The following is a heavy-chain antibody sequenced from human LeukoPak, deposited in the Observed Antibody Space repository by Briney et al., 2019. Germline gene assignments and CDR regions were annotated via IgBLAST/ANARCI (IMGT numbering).Heavy chain of an antibody. J-gene: IGHJ4*02. CDR2: ISGSDGST. Sequence: GGSLRLFCAASGFTFSSYSMSWVRLAPGKGLEWVSGISGSDGSTYYADSVKGRFTISRDNSKKTLYLQLNSLRAEDTAVYYCAGTGRGYNFFDYWGQGTLVTVSS. CDR1: GFTFSSYS. V-gene: IGHV3-23*01. CDR3: AGTGRGYNFFDY. D-gene: IGHD5-24*01.